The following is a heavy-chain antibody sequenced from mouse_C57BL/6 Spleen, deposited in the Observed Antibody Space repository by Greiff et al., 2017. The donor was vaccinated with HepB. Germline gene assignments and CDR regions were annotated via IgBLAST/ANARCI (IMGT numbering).Heavy chain of an antibody. CDR3: ARLGTTVVEDYAMDY. D-gene: IGHD1-1*01. CDR1: GYTFTSYG. Sequence: VQLQQSGAELARPGASVKLSCKASGYTFTSYGISWVKQRTGQGLEWIGEIYPRSGNTYYNEKFKGKATLTADKSSSTAYMELRSLTSEDSAVYFCARLGTTVVEDYAMDYWGQGTSVTVSS. J-gene: IGHJ4*01. V-gene: IGHV1-81*01. CDR2: IYPRSGNT.